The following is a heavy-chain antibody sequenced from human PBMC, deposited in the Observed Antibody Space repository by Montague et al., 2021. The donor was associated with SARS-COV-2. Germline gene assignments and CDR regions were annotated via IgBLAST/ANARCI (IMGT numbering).Heavy chain of an antibody. CDR3: ARRGSSVWGVTVSAELDY. D-gene: IGHD3-10*01. V-gene: IGHV4-4*07. CDR1: GGSISSYY. Sequence: SETLSLTRTVSGGSISSYYWSWIRQPAGKGLEWIGRIYSSGSTNYNPSLKSRVTMSVDTSKNQFSLKLSSVTAADTAVYYCARRGSSVWGVTVSAELDYWGQGILVIVSS. CDR2: IYSSGST. J-gene: IGHJ4*02.